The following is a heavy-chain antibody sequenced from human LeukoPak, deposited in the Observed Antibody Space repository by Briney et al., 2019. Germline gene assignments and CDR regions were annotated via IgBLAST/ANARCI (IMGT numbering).Heavy chain of an antibody. CDR1: GGSISSYY. V-gene: IGHV4-59*01. CDR3: ARASMGYSSSWHFDY. CDR2: IYHSGSS. Sequence: ETLSLTCTVSGGSISSYYWSWIRQPPGKGLEWIGYIYHSGSSNYNPSLKSRVTIPVDTSKKQFSLKLSSVTAADTAVYYCARASMGYSSSWHFDYWGQGTLVTVSS. J-gene: IGHJ4*02. D-gene: IGHD6-13*01.